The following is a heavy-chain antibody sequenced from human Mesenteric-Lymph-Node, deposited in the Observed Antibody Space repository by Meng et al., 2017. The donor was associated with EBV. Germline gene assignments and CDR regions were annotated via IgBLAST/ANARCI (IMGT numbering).Heavy chain of an antibody. CDR1: GDSIINGSHY. CDR3: ARDTNGDYGWVDP. CDR2: IFYTGST. J-gene: IGHJ5*02. D-gene: IGHD4-17*01. V-gene: IGHV4-30-4*01. Sequence: QVHLQVSGPGLVKPSPTLSLTCAVSGDSIINGSHYWTWIRQPPGKGLEWIGYIFYTGSTYYNPSLKSRVTISLDISKNQFSLNLTSVTAADTAVYYCARDTNGDYGWVDPWGQGTLVTVSS.